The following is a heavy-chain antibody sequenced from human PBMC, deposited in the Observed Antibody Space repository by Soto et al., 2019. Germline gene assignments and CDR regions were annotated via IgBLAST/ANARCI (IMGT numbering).Heavy chain of an antibody. J-gene: IGHJ6*02. V-gene: IGHV3-74*01. CDR2: INSDGSST. CDR1: GFTFSSYW. Sequence: GGSLRLSCAASGFTFSSYWMHWVRQAPGKGLVWVSRINSDGSSTSYADSVKGRFTISRDDAKNTLYLQMNSLRAEDTAVYYCARGDFIAVAGTFPLYYYYGMDVWGQGTTVTVSS. CDR3: ARGDFIAVAGTFPLYYYYGMDV. D-gene: IGHD6-19*01.